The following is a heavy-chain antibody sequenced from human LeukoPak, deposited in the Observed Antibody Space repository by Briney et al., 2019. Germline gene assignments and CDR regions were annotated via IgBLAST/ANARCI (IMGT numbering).Heavy chain of an antibody. D-gene: IGHD6-19*01. J-gene: IGHJ4*02. CDR3: ARVSLSSGCLSN. Sequence: PGGSLRLSCAASGFTFSTYWMHWVRQAPGKGLVWVSRIKDDGSTIYADSVKGRFTISRDNAKNTLFLQMNGLRAEDTAVYYCARVSLSSGCLSNWGQGTLVTVSS. CDR2: IKDDGST. V-gene: IGHV3-74*01. CDR1: GFTFSTYW.